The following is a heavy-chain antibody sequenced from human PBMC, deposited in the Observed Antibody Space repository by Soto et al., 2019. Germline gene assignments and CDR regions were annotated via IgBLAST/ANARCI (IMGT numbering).Heavy chain of an antibody. V-gene: IGHV1-46*03. CDR3: ARSKNEDAYYYYYMDV. J-gene: IGHJ6*03. CDR1: GYTFTSYY. D-gene: IGHD1-1*01. CDR2: INPSGGST. Sequence: ASVKVSCKASGYTFTSYYMHWVRQAPGQGLEWMGIINPSGGSTSYALKFQGRVTMTRDTSTSTVYMELSSLRSEDTAVYYCARSKNEDAYYYYYMDVWGKGTTVTVSS.